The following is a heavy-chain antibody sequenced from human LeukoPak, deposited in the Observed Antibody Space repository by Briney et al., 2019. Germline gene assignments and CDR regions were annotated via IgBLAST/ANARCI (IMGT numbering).Heavy chain of an antibody. J-gene: IGHJ4*02. CDR3: ARGRDGAYFDY. Sequence: PGGSLRLSCAASGFTFSSYWMHWVRQAPGKGLEWVAVIWSDGNNKYYADSVRGRFTISRDNSKNTVYLQMNSLRAEDTAVYYCARGRDGAYFDYWGQGTLVTVSS. V-gene: IGHV3-33*08. CDR1: GFTFSSYW. D-gene: IGHD5-24*01. CDR2: IWSDGNNK.